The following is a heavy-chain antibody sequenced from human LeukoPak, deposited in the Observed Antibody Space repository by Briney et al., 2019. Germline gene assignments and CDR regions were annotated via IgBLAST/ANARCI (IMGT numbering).Heavy chain of an antibody. J-gene: IGHJ4*02. D-gene: IGHD4-17*01. CDR1: GFAFSSYG. CDR3: ARATGFDY. CDR2: IWYDGSNK. V-gene: IGHV3-33*01. Sequence: GGSLRLSCAASGFAFSSYGMHWVRQAPGKGLEWVAVIWYDGSNKYYADSVKGRFTTSRDNSKNTLYLQMNSLRAEDTAVYYCARATGFDYWGQGTLVTVSS.